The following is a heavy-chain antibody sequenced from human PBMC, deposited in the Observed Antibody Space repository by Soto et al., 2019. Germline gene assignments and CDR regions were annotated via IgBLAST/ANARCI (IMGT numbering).Heavy chain of an antibody. J-gene: IGHJ1*01. V-gene: IGHV3-43*01. CDR3: ASSQGDY. D-gene: IGHD2-21*01. CDR1: GFTFDDNN. CDR2: ISWDGGTT. Sequence: EVHLVESGGVVVQPGGSLRLTCAASGFTFDDNNMHWVRQVPGKGLEWVSLISWDGGTTYYADSVNGRFTVSRDNSINLLYLQMNALTTEDSALYYWASSQGDYWGQGTLVTVS.